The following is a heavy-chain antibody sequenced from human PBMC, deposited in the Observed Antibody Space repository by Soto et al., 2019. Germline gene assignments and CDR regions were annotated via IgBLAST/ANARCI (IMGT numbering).Heavy chain of an antibody. CDR3: ARVPGSWYYFDY. Sequence: SETLSLTCTVSGGSISSGGYYWSWIRQHPGKGLEWIGYIYYSGSTYYNPSLKSRVTISVDTSKNQFSLKLSSVTAADTAVYYCARVPGSWYYFDYWGQGTLVTVS. CDR2: IYYSGST. V-gene: IGHV4-31*03. D-gene: IGHD6-13*01. CDR1: GGSISSGGYY. J-gene: IGHJ4*02.